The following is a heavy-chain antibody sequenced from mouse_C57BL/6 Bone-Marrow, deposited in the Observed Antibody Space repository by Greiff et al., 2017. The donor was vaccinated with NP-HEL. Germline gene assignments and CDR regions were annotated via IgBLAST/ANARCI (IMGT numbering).Heavy chain of an antibody. CDR2: ISSGSSTI. J-gene: IGHJ2*01. Sequence: EVKVVESGGGLVKPGGSLKLSCAASGFTFSDYGMHWVRQSPEKGLEWVAYISSGSSTIYYADTVKGRFTISRDNAKNTLFLQMTSLRSEDTAMYYCARNYDDDYWGQGTTLTVSS. D-gene: IGHD2-4*01. V-gene: IGHV5-17*01. CDR1: GFTFSDYG. CDR3: ARNYDDDY.